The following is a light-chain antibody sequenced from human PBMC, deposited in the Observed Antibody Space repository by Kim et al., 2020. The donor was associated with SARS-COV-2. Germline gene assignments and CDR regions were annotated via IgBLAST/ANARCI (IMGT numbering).Light chain of an antibody. V-gene: IGKV1-33*01. CDR1: QDISNY. CDR2: DAS. CDR3: QQYENLPLT. Sequence: ASVGDRVTITCQASQDISNYLNWYQQKPGKAPKLLIYDASKLETGVPSRFSGSGYGTDFTLTISSLHPEDLATYYCQQYENLPLTFGGGTKVDIK. J-gene: IGKJ4*01.